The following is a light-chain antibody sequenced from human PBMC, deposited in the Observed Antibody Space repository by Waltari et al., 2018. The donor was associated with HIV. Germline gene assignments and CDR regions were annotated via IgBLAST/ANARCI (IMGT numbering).Light chain of an antibody. V-gene: IGKV3-11*01. J-gene: IGKJ3*01. CDR3: QQRAYWPIT. Sequence: EIVLTQSPATLSLSPGERATLSCRSSQSVNNYLAWYQQKPGQAPRLLIYDASNRATGIPARFSGSVSGTDFTLTISSLESEDFAVYYCQQRAYWPITFGPGTKVDI. CDR1: QSVNNY. CDR2: DAS.